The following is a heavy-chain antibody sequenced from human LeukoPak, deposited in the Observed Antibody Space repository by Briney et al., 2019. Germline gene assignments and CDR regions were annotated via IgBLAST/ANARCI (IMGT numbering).Heavy chain of an antibody. CDR3: AKDRGGSPLSYYFDY. Sequence: PGGSLRLSCAASGFTVSSNYMSWVRQAPGKGLEWVSVLYTGGTTYYADSVKGRFTISRDNSKNTLYLQMNSLRAEDTAVYYCAKDRGGSPLSYYFDYWGQGTLVTVSS. J-gene: IGHJ4*02. V-gene: IGHV3-66*01. CDR2: LYTGGTT. D-gene: IGHD3-16*01. CDR1: GFTVSSNY.